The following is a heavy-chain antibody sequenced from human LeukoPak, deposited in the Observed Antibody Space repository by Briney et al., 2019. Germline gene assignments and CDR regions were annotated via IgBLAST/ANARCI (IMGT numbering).Heavy chain of an antibody. CDR3: NIVGATTQDY. Sequence: PSETLSLTCTVSGGSISSSSYYWGWIRQPPGEGLEWIGSIYYSGSTYYNPSLKSRVTISVDTSKNQFSLKLSSVTAADTAVYYCNIVGATTQDYWGQGTLVTVSS. CDR1: GGSISSSSYY. D-gene: IGHD1-26*01. V-gene: IGHV4-39*01. CDR2: IYYSGST. J-gene: IGHJ4*02.